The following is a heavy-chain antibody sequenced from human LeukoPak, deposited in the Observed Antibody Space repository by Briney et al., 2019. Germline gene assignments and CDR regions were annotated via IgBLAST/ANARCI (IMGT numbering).Heavy chain of an antibody. CDR1: GYTFTSYG. D-gene: IGHD3-22*01. CDR3: ARSGYYDSSWSFDY. J-gene: IGHJ4*02. V-gene: IGHV1-18*01. Sequence: ASVKVSCKASGYTFTSYGISWVRQAPGQGLEWMGWISAYYGNTNYAQKLQGRVTMTTDTSTSTAYMELRSLRSDDTAVYYCARSGYYDSSWSFDYWGQGTLVTVSS. CDR2: ISAYYGNT.